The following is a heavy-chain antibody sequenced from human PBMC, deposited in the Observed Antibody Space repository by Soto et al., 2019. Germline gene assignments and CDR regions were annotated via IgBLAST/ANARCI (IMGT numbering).Heavy chain of an antibody. CDR1: GFMFSCCA. CDR3: AKNGGGGSYTSWSFAG. CDR2: IHGDGDYS. J-gene: IGHJ2*01. D-gene: IGHD1-26*01. Sequence: EVQLLDSGGGLVQPGGSLRLSCAASGFMFSCCAMSWVRQAPGKGLEWVSTIHGDGDYSHYTDSVEGRFTISRDNSRNTLYLHMNSLRGDDTAVSYCAKNGGGGSYTSWSFAGWGRGTLVTVSS. V-gene: IGHV3-23*01.